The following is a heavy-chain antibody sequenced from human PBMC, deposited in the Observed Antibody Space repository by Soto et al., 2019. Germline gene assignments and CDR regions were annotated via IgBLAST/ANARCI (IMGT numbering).Heavy chain of an antibody. CDR2: IYSGGST. CDR1: GFTVSSNY. V-gene: IGHV3-53*01. D-gene: IGHD6-13*01. Sequence: PGGSLRLSCAASGFTVSSNYMSWVRQAPGKGLEWVSVIYSGGSTYYADSVKGRFTISRDNSKNTLYLQMNSLRAEDTAVYYCARDNPTPSGYSSSASTYYYYYGMDVWGQGTTVTVSS. J-gene: IGHJ6*02. CDR3: ARDNPTPSGYSSSASTYYYYYGMDV.